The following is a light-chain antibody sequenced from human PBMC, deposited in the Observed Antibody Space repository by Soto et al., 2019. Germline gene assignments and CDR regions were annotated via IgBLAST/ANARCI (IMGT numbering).Light chain of an antibody. Sequence: QSVLTQPPSVSGAPGQRVTISCAGSPTNIGAGYDVHWYQHRPGTAPKLLVSGHNIRPSGVPDRFYGSKSGTSASLAISGLQFEDEADYHCSSWDDNLDAEVFGAGTKLTVL. CDR2: GHN. J-gene: IGLJ1*01. CDR1: PTNIGAGYD. V-gene: IGLV1-40*01. CDR3: SSWDDNLDAEV.